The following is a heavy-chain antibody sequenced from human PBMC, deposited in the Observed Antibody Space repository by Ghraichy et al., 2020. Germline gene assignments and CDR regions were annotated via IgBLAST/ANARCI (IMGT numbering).Heavy chain of an antibody. D-gene: IGHD6-13*01. CDR3: ARWVAAVGTGGYYFDY. CDR2: ISVYNGNT. V-gene: IGHV1-18*04. J-gene: IGHJ4*02. CDR1: GYTFSSYG. Sequence: ASVKVSCKASGYTFSSYGISWVRQAPGQGLEWMGWISVYNGNTMYAQKLQGRVTMTTDTSTSTAYMELRSLRSDDTAVYYCARWVAAVGTGGYYFDYWGQGTLVTVSS.